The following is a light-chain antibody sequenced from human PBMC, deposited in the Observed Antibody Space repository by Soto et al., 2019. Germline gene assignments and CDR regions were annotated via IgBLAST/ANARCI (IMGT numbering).Light chain of an antibody. CDR2: GAS. Sequence: EIVLTQSPGTLSLSPGERATLSCRASQSVSSNYLAWYQQRPGQAPRVLIYGASSRATGIPDRFSDSGSGTDFTLTISRLEPEDFAVYFCHHYGNSPPNTFGQGTKVDIK. CDR3: HHYGNSPPNT. V-gene: IGKV3-20*01. CDR1: QSVSSNY. J-gene: IGKJ2*01.